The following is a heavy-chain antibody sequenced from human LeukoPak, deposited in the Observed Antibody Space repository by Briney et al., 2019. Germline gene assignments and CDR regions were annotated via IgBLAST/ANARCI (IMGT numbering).Heavy chain of an antibody. Sequence: HPGGSLRLSCAASGFTFSSYAMSWVRQAPGKGLVWVSRINSDGSSTSYADSVKGRFTIPRDNAKNTLYLQMNSLRAEDTAVYYCARALDTAMADYWGQGTLVTVSS. D-gene: IGHD5-18*01. CDR1: GFTFSSYA. CDR3: ARALDTAMADY. V-gene: IGHV3-74*01. CDR2: INSDGSST. J-gene: IGHJ4*02.